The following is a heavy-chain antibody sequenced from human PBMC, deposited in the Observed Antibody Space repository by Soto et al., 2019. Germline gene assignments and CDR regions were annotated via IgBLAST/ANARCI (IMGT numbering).Heavy chain of an antibody. CDR3: ARDRTRLGELSLNYFDY. CDR2: IKQDGSEK. J-gene: IGHJ4*02. CDR1: GFTFSSYW. V-gene: IGHV3-7*01. Sequence: GGSLRLSCAASGFTFSSYWMSWVRQAPGKGLEWVANIKQDGSEKYYVDSVKGRFTISRDNAKNSLYLQMNSLRAEDTAVYYCARDRTRLGELSLNYFDYWGQGTLVTVSS. D-gene: IGHD3-16*02.